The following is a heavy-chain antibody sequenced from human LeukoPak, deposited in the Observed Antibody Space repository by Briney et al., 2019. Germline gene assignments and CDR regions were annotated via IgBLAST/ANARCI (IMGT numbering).Heavy chain of an antibody. CDR3: ARKAPKKGWFDP. V-gene: IGHV4-4*09. CDR1: GGSNNSYY. CDR2: THPSGNT. J-gene: IGHJ5*02. Sequence: PSETLSLTCTVSGGSNNSYYWSWIRQPPGNGLEWIGYTHPSGNTNYSPSLKRRVTISIDTSRNQFSLKLSSVTAADTAVYYCARKAPKKGWFDPWGQGTLVTVSS.